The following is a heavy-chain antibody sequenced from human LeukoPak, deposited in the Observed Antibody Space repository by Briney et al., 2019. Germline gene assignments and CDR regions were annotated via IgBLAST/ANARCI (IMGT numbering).Heavy chain of an antibody. CDR2: VNPNSGGT. Sequence: GASVKVSFKASGYTFTGYYMHWVRPAPGQGVRGRGWVNPNSGGTNYAQKFQGRVTMTRDTSISTAYMELSRLRSDDTAVYYCARRPWYYGSGSHRDYWGQGTLVTVSS. D-gene: IGHD3-10*01. V-gene: IGHV1-2*02. J-gene: IGHJ4*02. CDR3: ARRPWYYGSGSHRDY. CDR1: GYTFTGYY.